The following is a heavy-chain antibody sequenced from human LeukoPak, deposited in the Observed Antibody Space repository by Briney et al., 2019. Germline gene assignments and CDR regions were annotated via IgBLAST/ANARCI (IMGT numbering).Heavy chain of an antibody. CDR2: ISSSSSTI. CDR1: GFTFSSYS. CDR3: AKANKWELLRGYFDY. Sequence: GGSLRLSCAASGFTFSSYSMNWVRQAPGKGLEWVSYISSSSSTIYYADSVKGRFTISRDNSKNTLYLQMNSLRAEDTAVYYCAKANKWELLRGYFDYWGQGTLVTVSS. V-gene: IGHV3-48*01. D-gene: IGHD1-26*01. J-gene: IGHJ4*02.